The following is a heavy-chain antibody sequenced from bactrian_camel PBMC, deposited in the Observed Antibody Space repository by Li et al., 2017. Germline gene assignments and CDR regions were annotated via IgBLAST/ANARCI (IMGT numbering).Heavy chain of an antibody. J-gene: IGHJ4*01. D-gene: IGHD4*01. CDR2: ISGGQKIVP. Sequence: VQLVESGGDLVQPGGSLRVSCAASGFTFSSYGMSWVRQAPGKGFEWDSFISGGQKIVPYYSETVKGRATISRDNAKNTVSLQLNNLNTEDTGMYYCAKTHGATIGQGTQVTVS. CDR1: GFTFSSYG. V-gene: IGHV3S35*01.